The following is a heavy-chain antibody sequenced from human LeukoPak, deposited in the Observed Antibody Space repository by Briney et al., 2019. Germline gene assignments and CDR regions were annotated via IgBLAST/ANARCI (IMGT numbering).Heavy chain of an antibody. V-gene: IGHV3-30*18. CDR2: ISYDGSNK. CDR1: GFTFSSYV. Sequence: GGSLRLSCAASGFTFSSYVMHWVRQAPGKGLEWVAVISYDGSNKYYADSVKGRFTISRDNSKNTLYLQMNSLRAEDTAVYYCAKSSDYYGSGSYLVASYFGDYFDYWGQGTLVTVSS. CDR3: AKSSDYYGSGSYLVASYFGDYFDY. J-gene: IGHJ4*02. D-gene: IGHD3-10*01.